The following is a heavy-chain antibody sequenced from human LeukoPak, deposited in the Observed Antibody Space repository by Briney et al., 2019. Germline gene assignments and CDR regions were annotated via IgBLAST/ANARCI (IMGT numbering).Heavy chain of an antibody. CDR1: GRSISSSGYY. J-gene: IGHJ4*02. CDR2: IYFGGST. D-gene: IGHD3-22*01. CDR3: ARLYYYDSSGNYYEINYFDH. V-gene: IGHV4-39*01. Sequence: SETLSLTCTLSGRSISSSGYYSAAIRQTPGEGLEWIGCIYFGGSTHYIPSLKSRITISVDTSKNPFSLKPNSLTAANTAVYFCARLYYYDSSGNYYEINYFDHWGQGTLVTVSS.